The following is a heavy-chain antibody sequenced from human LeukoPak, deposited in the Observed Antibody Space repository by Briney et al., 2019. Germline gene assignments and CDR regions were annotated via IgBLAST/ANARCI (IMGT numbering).Heavy chain of an antibody. CDR1: GGSISSSSYY. V-gene: IGHV4-39*01. Sequence: KASETLSLTCTVFGGSISSSSYYWGWIRQPPGKGLEWIGSISYSGTAYYNPSLKSRLTISVDTSKNQFSLKLNSVTAADTAVYYCARIISGRHNFDCWGQGTLVTVSS. J-gene: IGHJ4*02. CDR2: ISYSGTA. D-gene: IGHD6-19*01. CDR3: ARIISGRHNFDC.